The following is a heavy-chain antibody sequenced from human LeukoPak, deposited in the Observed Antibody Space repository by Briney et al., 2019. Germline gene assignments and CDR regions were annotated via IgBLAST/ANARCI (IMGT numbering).Heavy chain of an antibody. CDR3: ARVKVGATGNWFDP. CDR1: GFTFSSYW. D-gene: IGHD1-26*01. CDR2: IKQDGSEK. Sequence: PGGSLRLSCAASGFTFSSYWMSWVRQAPGKGLEWVANIKQDGSEKYYVDSVKGRFTISRDNAKNSLYLQMNSLRAEDTDVYYCARVKVGATGNWFDPWGQGTLVTVSS. V-gene: IGHV3-7*01. J-gene: IGHJ5*02.